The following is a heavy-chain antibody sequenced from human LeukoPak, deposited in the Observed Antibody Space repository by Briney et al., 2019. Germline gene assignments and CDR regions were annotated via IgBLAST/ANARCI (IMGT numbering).Heavy chain of an antibody. D-gene: IGHD5-18*01. CDR1: GGSISSGSYY. Sequence: PSETLSLTCTVSGGSISSGSYYWSWIRQPAGKGLEWIGRIYTSGSTNYNPSLKSRVTISVDTSKNQFSLKLSSVTAADTAVYYCARARVRDTAMVTVVPFFDYWGQGTLVTVSS. CDR3: ARARVRDTAMVTVVPFFDY. J-gene: IGHJ4*02. V-gene: IGHV4-61*02. CDR2: IYTSGST.